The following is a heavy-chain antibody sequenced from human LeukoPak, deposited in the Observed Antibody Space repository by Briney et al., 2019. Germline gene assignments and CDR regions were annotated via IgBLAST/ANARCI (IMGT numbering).Heavy chain of an antibody. CDR3: ARHFDF. J-gene: IGHJ6*02. CDR1: GGSINTNGHY. CDR2: ISYSGTT. V-gene: IGHV4-39*01. Sequence: SETLFLTCTVSGGSINTNGHYWGWIRQSPGKGLEWIGSISYSGTTYYNPSLRSRVTISADTSKSQFSLKLSSVTAADTAIYFCARHFDFWGQGTTVTVSS.